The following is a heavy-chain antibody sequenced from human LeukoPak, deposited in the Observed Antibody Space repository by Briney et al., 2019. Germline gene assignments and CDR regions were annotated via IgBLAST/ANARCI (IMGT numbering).Heavy chain of an antibody. Sequence: GGSLRLSCAASGFTSTNYAMNWVRQAPGKGLEWVSVLIGSSGSTDYADSVKGRFTISRDNSKNTVFLQMNSLRAEDTAKYYCAKGAYDYIEIGYFDSWGQGTLVTVSS. J-gene: IGHJ4*02. CDR2: LIGSSGST. V-gene: IGHV3-23*01. D-gene: IGHD5-12*01. CDR3: AKGAYDYIEIGYFDS. CDR1: GFTSTNYA.